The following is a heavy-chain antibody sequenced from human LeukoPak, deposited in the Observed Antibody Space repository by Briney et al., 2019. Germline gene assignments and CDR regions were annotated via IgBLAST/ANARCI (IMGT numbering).Heavy chain of an antibody. CDR3: ARGELRRPFDY. V-gene: IGHV4-39*01. CDR2: IYYSGST. CDR1: GGSISSTSYY. Sequence: PSETLSLTCTVSGGSISSTSYYWGWIRQPPGKGLEWIGSIYYSGSTYYNPSLKSRVTISVDTSKNQFSLKLSSVTAADTAVYYCARGELRRPFDYWGQGTLVTVSS. D-gene: IGHD1-26*01. J-gene: IGHJ4*02.